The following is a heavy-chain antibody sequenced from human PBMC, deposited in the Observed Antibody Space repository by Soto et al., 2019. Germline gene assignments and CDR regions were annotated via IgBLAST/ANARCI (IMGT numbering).Heavy chain of an antibody. CDR3: ARAVAVPADFDY. V-gene: IGHV1-3*05. D-gene: IGHD6-19*01. CDR1: GYTFTGYA. CDR2: INAGNGNT. J-gene: IGHJ4*02. Sequence: QVQLVQSGAEEKKPGASVKISCKASGYTFTGYAMHWVRQAPGHRLEWMGWINAGNGNTKYSQKFQGRVTITRDTSASPAYMELSSLTSEDTAVHYCARAVAVPADFDYWGQGTLVTVSS.